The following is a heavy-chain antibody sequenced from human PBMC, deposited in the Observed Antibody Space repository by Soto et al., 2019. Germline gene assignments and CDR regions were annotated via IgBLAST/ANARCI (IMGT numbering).Heavy chain of an antibody. J-gene: IGHJ6*02. CDR1: GFTFGDYA. CDR2: IRSKAYVGTT. Sequence: GGSLRLSCTASGFTFGDYAMSWFRQAPGKGLEWVGFIRSKAYVGTTEYAASVKGRFTISRDDSKSIAYLQMNSLKTEDTAVHYCTRDVGDTLYYYYGMDVWGQGTTVTVS. D-gene: IGHD1-26*01. V-gene: IGHV3-49*03. CDR3: TRDVGDTLYYYYGMDV.